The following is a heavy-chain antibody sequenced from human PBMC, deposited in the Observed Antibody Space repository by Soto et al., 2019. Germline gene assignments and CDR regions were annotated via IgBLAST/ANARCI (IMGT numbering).Heavy chain of an antibody. CDR2: VYRTGST. D-gene: IGHD6-13*01. J-gene: IGHJ4*02. Sequence: QVQLQESGPGLVKPSGTLSLTCAVSGGSISTSNWWSWVRQPPGKGLEWIGEVYRTGSTTYNPSPDRRLTLSADKPKHQFSLTLTSVTAADTAVYYCARARATIAAAAIFDCWGQGTLVTVSS. CDR1: GGSISTSNW. V-gene: IGHV4-4*02. CDR3: ARARATIAAAAIFDC.